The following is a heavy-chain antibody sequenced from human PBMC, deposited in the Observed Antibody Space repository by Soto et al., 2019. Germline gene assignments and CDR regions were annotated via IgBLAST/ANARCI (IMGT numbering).Heavy chain of an antibody. CDR2: IYYSGNT. D-gene: IGHD1-1*01. Sequence: PSETLSLTCTVSGGSISSWGYYWSWIRQQPGKGLEWIGYIYYSGNTYYNPSLLSRVTLSVDTSKNQFSLRLNSVTPADTAVYFCASVYEMGTRIYFFDCRGQGALLTV. V-gene: IGHV4-31*03. CDR1: GGSISSWGYY. CDR3: ASVYEMGTRIYFFDC. J-gene: IGHJ4*02.